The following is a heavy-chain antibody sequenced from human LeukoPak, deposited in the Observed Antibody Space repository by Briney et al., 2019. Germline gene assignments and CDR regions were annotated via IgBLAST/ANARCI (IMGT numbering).Heavy chain of an antibody. Sequence: PSGTLSLTCTVSGGSISSSSYYWGWIRQPPGEGLEWIGCIYYSGSTNYIPALKGRGTISVDTSKNQFSLKPSSVTAGDTAVYYCFIAARFFFDYWGQGTLVTVSS. CDR1: GGSISSSSYY. CDR2: IYYSGST. J-gene: IGHJ4*02. D-gene: IGHD6-6*01. V-gene: IGHV4-39*01. CDR3: FIAARFFFDY.